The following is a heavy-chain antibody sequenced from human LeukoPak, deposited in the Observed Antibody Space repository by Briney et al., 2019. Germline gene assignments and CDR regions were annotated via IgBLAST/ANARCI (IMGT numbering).Heavy chain of an antibody. J-gene: IGHJ5*02. V-gene: IGHV3-74*01. CDR1: GFTLSVYW. D-gene: IGHD6-19*01. Sequence: GGSLRLSCAASGFTLSVYWMHWVRQAPGKGLVWLSRINKDGSSTTYADSVKGRFTISRGNAKNTLYLQMNSLRAEDTAIYYCVRGIEVAGTFSWFDPWGQGTLVTVSS. CDR2: INKDGSST. CDR3: VRGIEVAGTFSWFDP.